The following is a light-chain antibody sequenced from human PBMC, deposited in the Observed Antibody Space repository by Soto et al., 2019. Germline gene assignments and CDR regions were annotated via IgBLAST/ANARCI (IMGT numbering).Light chain of an antibody. Sequence: EIVLTQSPGTLSLSPGERATLSCRASQRVSVHLAWYQQKPGQAPRLLIDDASNRATGIPARFSGSGSGTDFTLTISSLEPEDFAVYHCVQRTTWPWTCGQGSKVEIK. J-gene: IGKJ1*01. CDR1: QRVSVH. V-gene: IGKV3-11*01. CDR2: DAS. CDR3: VQRTTWPWT.